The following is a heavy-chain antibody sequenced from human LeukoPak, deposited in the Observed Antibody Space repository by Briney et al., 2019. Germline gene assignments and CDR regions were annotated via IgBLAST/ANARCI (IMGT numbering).Heavy chain of an antibody. J-gene: IGHJ6*03. V-gene: IGHV1-8*01. CDR2: MNPNSGNT. Sequence: ASVKVSCKASGYTFTSYDINWVRQATGQGLEWMGWMNPNSGNTGYAQKFQGRVTMTRNTSISTAYMELSSLRSEDTAVYYCARGDSGSYYSYYYYYYYMDVWGKGTTVTISS. CDR1: GYTFTSYD. D-gene: IGHD3-10*01. CDR3: ARGDSGSYYSYYYYYYYMDV.